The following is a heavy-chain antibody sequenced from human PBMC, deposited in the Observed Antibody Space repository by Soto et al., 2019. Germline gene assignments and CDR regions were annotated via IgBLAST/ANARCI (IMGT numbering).Heavy chain of an antibody. D-gene: IGHD4-4*01. CDR2: INPSGGST. J-gene: IGHJ6*02. Sequence: ASVKVSCKASGYTFTSYYMHWVRQAPGQGLEWMGIINPSGGSTSYAQKFQGRVTMTRDTSTSTVYMELSSLRSEDTAVYYCATGDEVTSRPVLDGMDVWGPGTTVTVSS. CDR3: ATGDEVTSRPVLDGMDV. CDR1: GYTFTSYY. V-gene: IGHV1-46*01.